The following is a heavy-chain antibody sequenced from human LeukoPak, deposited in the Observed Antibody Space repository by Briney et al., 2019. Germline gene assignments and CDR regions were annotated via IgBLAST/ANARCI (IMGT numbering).Heavy chain of an antibody. V-gene: IGHV1-46*01. D-gene: IGHD6-6*01. CDR1: GYTFTSYY. CDR2: INPSGGST. CDR3: ARGQGYSSSSVPYYYYMDV. Sequence: GASVTVSCKASGYTFTSYYMHWVRQAPGQGLEWMGIINPSGGSTSYAQKFQGRVTMTRDMSTSTVYMELSSLRSEDTAVYYCARGQGYSSSSVPYYYYMDVWGKGTTVTVSS. J-gene: IGHJ6*03.